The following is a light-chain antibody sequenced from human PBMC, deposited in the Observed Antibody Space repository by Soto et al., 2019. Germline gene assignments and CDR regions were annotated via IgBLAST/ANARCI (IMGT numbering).Light chain of an antibody. CDR3: SSYTTSSSYV. CDR2: DVS. CDR1: SSDVGAYNY. V-gene: IGLV2-14*01. Sequence: QSALTQPASVSRSPGQSITISCTGTSSDVGAYNYVSWYQQHPGKAPKLMIYDVSNRPSGVSNRFSGSKSANTASLTISGLQAEDEADYYCSSYTTSSSYVFGTGTKLTVL. J-gene: IGLJ1*01.